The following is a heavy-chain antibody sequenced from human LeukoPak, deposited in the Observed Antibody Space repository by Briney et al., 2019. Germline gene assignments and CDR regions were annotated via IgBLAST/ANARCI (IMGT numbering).Heavy chain of an antibody. Sequence: ASVKVSCKASGYTFTGYYMHWVRQAPGQGLEWMGWINPNSGGTNYAQKFQGRVTMTRDTSISTAYMELSRLRSDDTAVYYCARVEGIAARYFDYWGQGTLVTVSS. CDR3: ARVEGIAARYFDY. D-gene: IGHD6-6*01. CDR2: INPNSGGT. CDR1: GYTFTGYY. J-gene: IGHJ4*02. V-gene: IGHV1-2*02.